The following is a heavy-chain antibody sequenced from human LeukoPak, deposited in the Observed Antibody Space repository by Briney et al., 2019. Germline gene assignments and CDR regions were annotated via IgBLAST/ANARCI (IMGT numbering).Heavy chain of an antibody. CDR3: ARDEGYSGSYRADY. V-gene: IGHV1-2*02. CDR2: INPNSGGT. D-gene: IGHD1-26*01. Sequence: ASVKVSCKASGYTFTDYYMHWVRQAPGQGLEWMGWINPNSGGTNYAQKFQGRVTMTRDTSISTAYMELNRLRSDDTALYYCARDEGYSGSYRADYWGQGTLVTVSS. J-gene: IGHJ4*02. CDR1: GYTFTDYY.